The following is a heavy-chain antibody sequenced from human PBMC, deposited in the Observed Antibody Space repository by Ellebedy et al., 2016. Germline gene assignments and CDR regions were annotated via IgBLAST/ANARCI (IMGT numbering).Heavy chain of an antibody. CDR1: GFTFSDYY. D-gene: IGHD3-10*01. CDR2: ISSSGSTI. J-gene: IGHJ4*02. V-gene: IGHV3-11*01. Sequence: GESLKISXAASGFTFSDYYMSWIRQAPGKGLEWVSYISSSGSTIYYADSVKGRFTISRDNAKNSLYLQMNSLRAEDTAVYYCARETLYGSGSLYYFDYWGQGTLVTVSS. CDR3: ARETLYGSGSLYYFDY.